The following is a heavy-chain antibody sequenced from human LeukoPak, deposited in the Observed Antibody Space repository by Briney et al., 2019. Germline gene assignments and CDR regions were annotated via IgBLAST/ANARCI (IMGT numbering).Heavy chain of an antibody. CDR2: ISAYNGNT. J-gene: IGHJ4*02. V-gene: IGHV1-18*01. Sequence: GASVKVSCKASGYTFTSYGISWWGRPPGQGLGWRGGISAYNGNTNYAQKLQGRVTMTTDTSTSTAYMELRSLRSDDTAVYYCAREPSYSSSWVDFDYWGQGTLVTVSS. CDR1: GYTFTSYG. CDR3: AREPSYSSSWVDFDY. D-gene: IGHD6-13*01.